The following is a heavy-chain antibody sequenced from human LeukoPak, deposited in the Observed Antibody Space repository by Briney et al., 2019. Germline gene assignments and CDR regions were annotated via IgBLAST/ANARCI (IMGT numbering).Heavy chain of an antibody. CDR2: ISKDGSDK. J-gene: IGHJ4*02. D-gene: IGHD1-7*01. CDR1: GSTFSDYA. CDR3: ARDYWWNYDY. V-gene: IGHV3-30-3*01. Sequence: GGSLRLSCAASGSTFSDYAMHWVRQAPGKGLEWVAVISKDGSDKYYPGSVRGRFTISRDNSKNTIYLRMDSLRAEDTAIYYCARDYWWNYDYWGQGTLVTVSS.